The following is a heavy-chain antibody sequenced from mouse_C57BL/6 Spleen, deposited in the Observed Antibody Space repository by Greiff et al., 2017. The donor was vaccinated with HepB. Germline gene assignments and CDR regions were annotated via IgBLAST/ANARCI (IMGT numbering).Heavy chain of an antibody. J-gene: IGHJ4*01. CDR2: IDPSDSET. V-gene: IGHV1-52*01. CDR3: ARGDAYYEGAMDY. CDR1: GYTFTSYW. Sequence: QVQLQQPGAELVRPGSSVKLSCKASGYTFTSYWMHWVKQRPIQGLEWIGNIDPSDSETHYNQKFKDKATLTVDKSSSTAYMQLSSRTSEDSAVYDCARGDAYYEGAMDYWGQGTSVTVSS. D-gene: IGHD2-3*01.